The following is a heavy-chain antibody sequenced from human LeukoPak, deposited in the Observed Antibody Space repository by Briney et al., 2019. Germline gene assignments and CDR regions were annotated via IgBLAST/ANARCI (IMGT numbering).Heavy chain of an antibody. V-gene: IGHV4-34*01. Sequence: SETLSLTCAVYGGSFSGYYWSWIRQPPGKGLEGIGEINHSGSTNYNPSLKSRVTISVDTSKNQFSLKLSSVTAADTAVYYCARRSAGDYVWGSYRRYNWFDPWGQGTLVTVSS. CDR3: ARRSAGDYVWGSYRRYNWFDP. CDR1: GGSFSGYY. J-gene: IGHJ5*02. D-gene: IGHD3-16*02. CDR2: INHSGST.